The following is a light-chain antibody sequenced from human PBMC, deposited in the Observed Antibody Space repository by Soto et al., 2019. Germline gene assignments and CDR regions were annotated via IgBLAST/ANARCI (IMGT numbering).Light chain of an antibody. CDR3: QQLRMYPST. CDR2: GAS. CDR1: QSVSSSY. J-gene: IGKJ4*01. V-gene: IGKV3-20*01. Sequence: EIVLTQSPGTLSLSPGDRATLSCSASQSVSSSYLAWYQQKPGQAPRLLIYGASTRATGIPARFSGSGSGTEFTLTITSLQAEDFATYYCQQLRMYPSTFGGGTKVDIK.